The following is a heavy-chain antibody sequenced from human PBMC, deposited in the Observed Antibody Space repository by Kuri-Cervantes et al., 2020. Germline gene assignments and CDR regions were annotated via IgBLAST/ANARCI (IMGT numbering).Heavy chain of an antibody. J-gene: IGHJ2*01. V-gene: IGHV4-59*01. CDR2: IYYSGST. CDR3: ARDSRDGYNFWYFDL. D-gene: IGHD5-24*01. CDR1: GGSISSYY. Sequence: SCTVSGGSISSYYWSWIRQPPGKGLEWIGYIYYSGSTNYNPSLKSRVTISVDTSKNQFSLKLSSVTAADTAVYYCARDSRDGYNFWYFDLWGRGTLVTVSS.